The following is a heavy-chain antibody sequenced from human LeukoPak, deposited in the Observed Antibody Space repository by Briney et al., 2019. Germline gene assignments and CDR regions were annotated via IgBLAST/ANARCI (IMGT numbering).Heavy chain of an antibody. CDR3: ARLASMMLEDY. V-gene: IGHV1-2*06. CDR2: INPNSGGT. D-gene: IGHD4/OR15-4a*01. Sequence: ASVKVSCKVSGYIFTGYYMHWVRQAPGQGLEWMGRINPNSGGTNYAQKFQGRVTMTRDTSISTAYMELSRLRSDDTAVYYCARLASMMLEDYWGQGTLVTVSS. J-gene: IGHJ4*02. CDR1: GYIFTGYY.